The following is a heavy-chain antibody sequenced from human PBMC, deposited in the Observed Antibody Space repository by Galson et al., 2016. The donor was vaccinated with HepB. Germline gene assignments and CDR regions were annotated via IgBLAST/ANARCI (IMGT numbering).Heavy chain of an antibody. D-gene: IGHD1-14*01. V-gene: IGHV5-51*01. CDR3: ARGGGLGRYFDY. CDR2: IHPSDSDT. Sequence: QSGAEVKKPGESLKISCKGSGYSFNMYWIGWVRQIPGKGLEWMGIIHPSDSDTRYSPSFQGQVTISADKSINTAYLQWNSLKASDTAIFYCARGGGLGRYFDYWGPGTPVSVS. CDR1: GYSFNMYW. J-gene: IGHJ4*02.